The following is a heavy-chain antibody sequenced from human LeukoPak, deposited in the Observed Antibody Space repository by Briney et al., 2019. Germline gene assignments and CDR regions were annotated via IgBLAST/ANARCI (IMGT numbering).Heavy chain of an antibody. CDR2: IRSKPYGGTT. Sequence: GGSLRLSCTASGFTFGDYALSWVRQAPGKGLEWVGFIRSKPYGGTTEYAASLIGRFTISRDDSKSIAYLQMNSLKTEDTAVYYCRALYYDFWSVYPGAYNFDYWGQGTLVTVPS. CDR1: GFTFGDYA. D-gene: IGHD3-3*01. J-gene: IGHJ4*02. CDR3: RALYYDFWSVYPGAYNFDY. V-gene: IGHV3-49*04.